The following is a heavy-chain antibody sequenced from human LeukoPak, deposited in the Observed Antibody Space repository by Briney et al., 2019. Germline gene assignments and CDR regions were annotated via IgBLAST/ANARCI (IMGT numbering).Heavy chain of an antibody. CDR3: AREPLRFLGAFDI. D-gene: IGHD3-3*01. J-gene: IGHJ3*02. CDR2: IKQDGSEK. V-gene: IGHV3-7*01. CDR1: GFTFSSYW. Sequence: GGSLRLSCAASGFTFSSYWMSWVRQAPGKGLEWLANIKQDGSEKYYVDSVKGRFTISRDNAKNSLYLQMNSLRAEDTAVYYCAREPLRFLGAFDIWGQGTMVTVSS.